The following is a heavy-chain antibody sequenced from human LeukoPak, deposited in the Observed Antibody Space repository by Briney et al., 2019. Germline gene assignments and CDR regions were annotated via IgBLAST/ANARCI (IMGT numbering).Heavy chain of an antibody. CDR2: INGDGSST. D-gene: IGHD6-19*01. Sequence: GGSLRLSCAAAGVTFSNYWMHWVRQAPGKGLVWVSRINGDGSSTTYADSVKGRFTISRENAKNTLYLQVNSLRAEDTAVYYCAREFSSGWTHFDYWGQGTLVTVSS. V-gene: IGHV3-74*03. J-gene: IGHJ4*02. CDR1: GVTFSNYW. CDR3: AREFSSGWTHFDY.